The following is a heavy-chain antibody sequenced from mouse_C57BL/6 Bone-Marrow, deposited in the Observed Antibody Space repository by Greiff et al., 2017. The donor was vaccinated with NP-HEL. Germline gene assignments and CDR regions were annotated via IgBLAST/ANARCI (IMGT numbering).Heavy chain of an antibody. CDR2: IRSKSNNYAT. V-gene: IGHV10-1*01. Sequence: GGGLVQPKGSLKLSCAASGFSFNTYAMNWVRQAPGKGLEWVARIRSKSNNYATYYADSVKDRFTISRDDSESMLYLQMNNLKTEDTAMYYCVRWGGAYFDYWGQGTTLTVSS. D-gene: IGHD1-1*02. J-gene: IGHJ2*01. CDR1: GFSFNTYA. CDR3: VRWGGAYFDY.